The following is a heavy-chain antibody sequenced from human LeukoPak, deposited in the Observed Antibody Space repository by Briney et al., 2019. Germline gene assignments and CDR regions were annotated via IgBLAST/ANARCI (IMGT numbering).Heavy chain of an antibody. CDR1: GGSISSGSYY. J-gene: IGHJ6*03. Sequence: PSETLSLTCTVSGGSISSGSYYWSWIRQPVGKGLEWIGRIYTSGSTNYNPSLKSRVTISVDTSKNQFSLKLSSVTAADTAVYYCARDLIVVVPAAHDYYYYYYMDVWGKGTTVTVSS. D-gene: IGHD2-2*01. CDR2: IYTSGST. CDR3: ARDLIVVVPAAHDYYYYYYMDV. V-gene: IGHV4-61*02.